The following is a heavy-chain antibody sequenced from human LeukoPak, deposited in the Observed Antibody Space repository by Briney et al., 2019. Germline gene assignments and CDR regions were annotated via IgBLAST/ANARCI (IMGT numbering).Heavy chain of an antibody. D-gene: IGHD4-23*01. CDR2: ISAYNGNT. CDR3: ARGIDYGGNSELGY. V-gene: IGHV1-18*01. Sequence: GASVKVSFKASGYTFTSYGISWVRQAPGQGLEWMGWISAYNGNTNYAQKLQGRVTMTTDTSTSTAYMELRSLRSDDTAVYYCARGIDYGGNSELGYWGQGTLVTVSS. J-gene: IGHJ4*02. CDR1: GYTFTSYG.